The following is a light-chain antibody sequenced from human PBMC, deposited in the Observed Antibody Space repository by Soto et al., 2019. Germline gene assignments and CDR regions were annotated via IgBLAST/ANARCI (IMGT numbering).Light chain of an antibody. CDR3: QSYDSTLSARYV. Sequence: QSVLSQLPSVSGAPGQRVTISCTESSSNIGAGFDVHWYQQRPGTAPKLLIFDNINLLSGVPDRFSGPKSGTSASLAITGLQAEDEGDYYCQSYDSTLSARYVFGTGTKVTVL. V-gene: IGLV1-40*01. CDR2: DNI. CDR1: SSNIGAGFD. J-gene: IGLJ1*01.